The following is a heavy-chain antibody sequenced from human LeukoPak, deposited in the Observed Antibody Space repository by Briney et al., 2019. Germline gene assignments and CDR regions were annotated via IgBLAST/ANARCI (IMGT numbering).Heavy chain of an antibody. CDR2: TSYDGSNK. J-gene: IGHJ4*02. D-gene: IGHD4-11*01. CDR3: AKAIRPQLTSNYFDD. CDR1: GFTFSSFG. Sequence: PGRSLRLSCAASGFTFSSFGMHWVRQAPGKGLEWVALTSYDGSNKDYADSVKGRFTISRDNSKNTLYLQMNSLRAEDTAVYYCAKAIRPQLTSNYFDDWGQGTLVTVSS. V-gene: IGHV3-30*18.